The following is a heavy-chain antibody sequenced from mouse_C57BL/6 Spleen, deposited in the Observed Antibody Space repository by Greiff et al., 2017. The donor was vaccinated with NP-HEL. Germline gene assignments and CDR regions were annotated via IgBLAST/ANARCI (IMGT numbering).Heavy chain of an antibody. CDR3: ARRGNWDGFAY. J-gene: IGHJ3*01. Sequence: VQLQQSGPELVKPGASVKLSCTASGYYFPDYNINWVKPSTGQILEWIGVINPNYGTTSYNQKVQGKATLTVDQSSSTAYMQLNSLTSEDSAVYYCARRGNWDGFAYWGQGTLVTVSA. CDR2: INPNYGTT. CDR1: GYYFPDYN. D-gene: IGHD4-1*01. V-gene: IGHV1-39*01.